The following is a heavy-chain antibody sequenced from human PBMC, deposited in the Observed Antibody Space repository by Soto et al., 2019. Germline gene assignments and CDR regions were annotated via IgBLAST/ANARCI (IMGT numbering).Heavy chain of an antibody. Sequence: QVQLQESGPGRVKPSETLSLTCSVSGGSVRTGSYHWSWIRQPPGKGLEWIGFIPNNGSPDYNPSRKGRVVVSIDRSKNQFSLKVNSVTAADTAVYFCARIGWGGDSWGQGTLVTVSS. V-gene: IGHV4-61*01. CDR2: IPNNGSP. CDR1: GGSVRTGSYH. CDR3: ARIGWGGDS. D-gene: IGHD7-27*01. J-gene: IGHJ4*02.